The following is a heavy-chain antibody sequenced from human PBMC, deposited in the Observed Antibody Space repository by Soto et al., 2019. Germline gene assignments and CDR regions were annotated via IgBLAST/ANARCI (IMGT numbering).Heavy chain of an antibody. D-gene: IGHD2-15*01. V-gene: IGHV3-23*01. J-gene: IGHJ4*02. CDR3: AKDSATLRFVVVFDD. Sequence: GSLRLSWAASGFTFSSYSLSWVRQAPGKGLEWVSAISGSGGSTYYADSVKGRFTISRGNSKNTLYLQMNSLRAEDTAVYYCAKDSATLRFVVVFDDWGQGTLVTVSS. CDR2: ISGSGGST. CDR1: GFTFSSYS.